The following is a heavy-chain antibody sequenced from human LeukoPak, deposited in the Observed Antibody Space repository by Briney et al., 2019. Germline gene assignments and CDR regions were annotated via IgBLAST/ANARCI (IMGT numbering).Heavy chain of an antibody. V-gene: IGHV3-15*01. D-gene: IGHD1-26*01. CDR3: QGGRF. J-gene: IGHJ4*02. CDR2: IKSKTDDGTT. Sequence: PGGSLRLSCSASGFTFTNAWMSWVRQAPGKGLEWVGRIKSKTDDGTTDYAAPVKGRFSISRDDSKNTLYLQMSSLKSEDTAVYYCQGGRFWGQGTLVTVSS. CDR1: GFTFTNAW.